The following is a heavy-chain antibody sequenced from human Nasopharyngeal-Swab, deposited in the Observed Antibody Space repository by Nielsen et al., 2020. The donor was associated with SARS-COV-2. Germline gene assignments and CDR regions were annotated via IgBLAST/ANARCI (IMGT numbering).Heavy chain of an antibody. CDR1: GYTFTSYD. V-gene: IGHV1-46*01. CDR2: INPSGGST. D-gene: IGHD5-12*01. CDR3: ARETGSAYEFIDY. J-gene: IGHJ4*02. Sequence: ASVKVSCKASGYTFTSYDINWVRQAPGQGLEWMGIINPSGGSTSYAQKFQGRVTMTRDTSTSTVYMELSSLRSEDTAVYYCARETGSAYEFIDYWGQGTLVTVSS.